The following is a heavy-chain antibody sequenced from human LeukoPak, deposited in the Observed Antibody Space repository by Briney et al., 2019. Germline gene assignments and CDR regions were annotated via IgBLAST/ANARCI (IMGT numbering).Heavy chain of an antibody. V-gene: IGHV4-4*02. CDR1: GGSISSSNW. J-gene: IGHJ4*02. CDR3: ARDFPGPYDFWSGYSGFDY. D-gene: IGHD3-3*01. CDR2: IYHSGST. Sequence: PSGTLSLTCAVSGGSISSSNWWSWVRQPPGKGLEWIGEIYHSGSTYYNPSLKSRVTISVDTSKNQFSLKLSSVTAADTAVYYCARDFPGPYDFWSGYSGFDYWGQGTLVTVSS.